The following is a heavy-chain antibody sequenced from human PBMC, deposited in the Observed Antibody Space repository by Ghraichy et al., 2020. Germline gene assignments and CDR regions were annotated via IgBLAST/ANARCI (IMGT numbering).Heavy chain of an antibody. D-gene: IGHD2-8*01. V-gene: IGHV1-2*02. J-gene: IGHJ4*02. CDR3: ARVGCTNGVCPFDY. Sequence: VLVKVSCKASGYTFTGYYMHWVRQAPGQGLEWMGWINPNSGGTNYAQKFQGRVTMTRDTSISTAYMELSRLRSDDTAVYYCARVGCTNGVCPFDYWGQGTLVTVSS. CDR2: INPNSGGT. CDR1: GYTFTGYY.